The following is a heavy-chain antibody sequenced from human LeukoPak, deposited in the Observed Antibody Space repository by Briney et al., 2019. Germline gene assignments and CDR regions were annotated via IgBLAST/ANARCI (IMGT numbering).Heavy chain of an antibody. Sequence: GASVKVSCKASGYTFTGYYMHWVRQAPGQGLEWMGWINPNSGGTNYAQKFQGRVTMTRDTSISTAYMELSRLRSDDTAVYYCARLSYLGYCSGGSCYSGDYWGQGTLVTVSS. D-gene: IGHD2-15*01. CDR2: INPNSGGT. CDR1: GYTFTGYY. CDR3: ARLSYLGYCSGGSCYSGDY. J-gene: IGHJ4*02. V-gene: IGHV1-2*02.